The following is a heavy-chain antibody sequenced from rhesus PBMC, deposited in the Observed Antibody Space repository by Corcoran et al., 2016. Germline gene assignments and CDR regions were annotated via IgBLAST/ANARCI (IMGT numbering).Heavy chain of an antibody. V-gene: IGHV4-173*01. J-gene: IGHJ4*01. CDR2: ISGSGGTT. Sequence: QLQLQESGPGLVKPSETLSLTCAVSGGSISSNYWSWIRQPPGQGLEWIGRISGSGGTTRHNPALKRRVTIPPDTSKNQVSLKLSSVTAADTAVEYCARSITGTTEFDYWGQGVLVTGSS. CDR1: GGSISSNY. D-gene: IGHD1-26*01. CDR3: ARSITGTTEFDY.